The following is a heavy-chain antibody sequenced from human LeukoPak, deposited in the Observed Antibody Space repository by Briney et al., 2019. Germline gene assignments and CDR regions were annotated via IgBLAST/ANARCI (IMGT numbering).Heavy chain of an antibody. CDR2: IIPILGIA. D-gene: IGHD3-22*01. CDR3: ATEAKSSGYYYVVLRYFQH. Sequence: SVKVSCKASGGTFSGYAISWVRQAPGQGLEWMGRIIPILGIANYAQKFQGRVTITADKSTSTAYMELSSLRSEDTAVYYCATEAKSSGYYYVVLRYFQHWGQGTLVTVSS. J-gene: IGHJ1*01. CDR1: GGTFSGYA. V-gene: IGHV1-69*04.